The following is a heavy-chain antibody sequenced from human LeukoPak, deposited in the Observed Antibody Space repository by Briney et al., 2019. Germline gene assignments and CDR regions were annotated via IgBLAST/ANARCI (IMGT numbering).Heavy chain of an antibody. CDR2: IYISGST. Sequence: ASETLSLTCTVSNGSISGYYWSWIRQPAGKGLEWIGRIYISGSTKYNPSLKSRVTMSVDTSKNQFSLKLSSVTAADTAVYYCARETPSAMVRGVRGFDYWGQGTLVTVSS. V-gene: IGHV4-4*07. CDR1: NGSISGYY. J-gene: IGHJ4*02. D-gene: IGHD3-10*01. CDR3: ARETPSAMVRGVRGFDY.